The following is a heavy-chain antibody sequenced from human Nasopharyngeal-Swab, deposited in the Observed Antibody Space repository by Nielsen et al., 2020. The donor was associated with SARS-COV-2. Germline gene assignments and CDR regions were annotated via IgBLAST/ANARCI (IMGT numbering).Heavy chain of an antibody. Sequence: GESLKISCAASGFTFSSYGMHWVRQAPGKGLEWVAVISYDGSNKYYADSVKGRFTISRDNSKNTLYLQMNSLRAEDTAVYYCAKDGGGFGKPFYGMDVWGQGTTVTVSS. V-gene: IGHV3-30*18. CDR1: GFTFSSYG. J-gene: IGHJ6*02. CDR2: ISYDGSNK. D-gene: IGHD3-16*01. CDR3: AKDGGGFGKPFYGMDV.